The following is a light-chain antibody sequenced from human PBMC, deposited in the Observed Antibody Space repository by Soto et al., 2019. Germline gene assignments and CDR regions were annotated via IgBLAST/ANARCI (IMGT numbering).Light chain of an antibody. J-gene: IGKJ4*01. CDR2: TVS. CDR3: MQRVEFPLT. V-gene: IGKV2-40*01. CDR1: QSLLDSDDGNTY. Sequence: DIVVTQTPLSLPVTPGEPASISCRSSQSLLDSDDGNTYLDWYLQKPGQSPQLLIYTVSSRASGVPDRFSGSGSGTDFTLKISRVEAEDVGVYYCMQRVEFPLTFGGGTKVDI.